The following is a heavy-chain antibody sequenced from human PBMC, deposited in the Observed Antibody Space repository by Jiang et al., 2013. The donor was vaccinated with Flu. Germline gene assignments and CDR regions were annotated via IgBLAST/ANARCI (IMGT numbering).Heavy chain of an antibody. Sequence: GAEVKKPGESLKISCRGSGYVFSGHWIVWVRQMPGKGLEWLGIIYPDNSDTRYSPSFQGQVTISVDKSINTAYLQWTSLEASDTGIYYCARITGTGALPSVWFDPWGQGTLVTVSS. J-gene: IGHJ5*02. D-gene: IGHD1-7*01. V-gene: IGHV5-51*03. CDR3: ARITGTGALPSVWFDP. CDR2: IYPDNSDT. CDR1: GYVFSGHW.